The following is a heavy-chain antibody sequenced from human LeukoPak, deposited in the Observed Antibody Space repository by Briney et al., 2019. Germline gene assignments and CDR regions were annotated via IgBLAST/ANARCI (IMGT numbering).Heavy chain of an antibody. CDR2: ISYDGISE. CDR3: AKDGTYSNSFFDY. J-gene: IGHJ4*02. V-gene: IGHV3-30*02. D-gene: IGHD6-13*01. Sequence: GGSLRLSCAASGFTFSGYGIHWVRQAPGKGLEWVAFISYDGISEYYSDSVKGRFTISRDNSKNTLYLQMNSLRAEETAIYYCAKDGTYSNSFFDYWGQGTLVTVSS. CDR1: GFTFSGYG.